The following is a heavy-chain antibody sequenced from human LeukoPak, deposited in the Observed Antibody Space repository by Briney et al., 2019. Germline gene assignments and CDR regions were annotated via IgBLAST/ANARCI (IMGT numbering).Heavy chain of an antibody. D-gene: IGHD6-13*01. J-gene: IGHJ4*02. CDR2: IYYSGST. CDR3: ARDRSIAAASYFDY. Sequence: SETLSLTCTVSGGSISSYYWSWIRQPPGKGLEWIGYIYYSGSTNYNPSLKSRVTISVDTSKNQFSLKLSSVTAADTAVYYSARDRSIAAASYFDYWGQGTLVTVSS. CDR1: GGSISSYY. V-gene: IGHV4-59*01.